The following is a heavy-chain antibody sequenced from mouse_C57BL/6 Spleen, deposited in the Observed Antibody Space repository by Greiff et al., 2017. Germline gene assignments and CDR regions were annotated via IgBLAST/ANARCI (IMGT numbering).Heavy chain of an antibody. D-gene: IGHD1-1*01. CDR3: ARRDYGSSHYFDY. CDR1: GYSITSGYY. V-gene: IGHV3-6*01. Sequence: ESGPGLVKPSQSLSLTCSVTGYSITSGYYWNWIRQFPGNKLEWMGYISYDGSNNYNPSLKNRISITRDTSKNQFFLKLHSVTTEDTATYYYARRDYGSSHYFDYWGQGTTLTVSS. CDR2: ISYDGSN. J-gene: IGHJ2*01.